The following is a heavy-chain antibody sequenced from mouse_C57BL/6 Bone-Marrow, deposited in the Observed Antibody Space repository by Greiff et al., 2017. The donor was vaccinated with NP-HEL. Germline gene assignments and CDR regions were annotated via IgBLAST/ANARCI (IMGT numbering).Heavy chain of an antibody. Sequence: DVHLVESGGGLVKPGGSLKLSCAASGFTFSSYAMSWVRQTPEKRLEWVATISDGGSYTYYPDNVKGRFTISRDNAKNNLYLQMSHLKSEDTAMYYCARIYDDYDEAMDYWGQGTSVTVSS. CDR1: GFTFSSYA. CDR3: ARIYDDYDEAMDY. CDR2: ISDGGSYT. V-gene: IGHV5-4*01. D-gene: IGHD2-4*01. J-gene: IGHJ4*01.